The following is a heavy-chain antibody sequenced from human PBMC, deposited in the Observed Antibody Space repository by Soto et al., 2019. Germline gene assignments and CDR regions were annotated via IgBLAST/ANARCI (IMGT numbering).Heavy chain of an antibody. CDR3: ERDKYGYGDYGGRMDV. CDR2: ISRSSSYI. D-gene: IGHD4-17*01. CDR1: GFTFSSYS. Sequence: EVQLVESGGGLVKPGGSLRLSCAASGFTFSSYSMNWVRQAPGKGLEWVSSISRSSSYIYYADSVKGRFTISRDNAKNSLYLKMNSLSAEDTAVYYCERDKYGYGDYGGRMDVWGKGTPVTVSS. V-gene: IGHV3-21*01. J-gene: IGHJ6*03.